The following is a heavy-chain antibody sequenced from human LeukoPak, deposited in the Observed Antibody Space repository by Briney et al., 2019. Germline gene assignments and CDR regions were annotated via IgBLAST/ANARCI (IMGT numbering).Heavy chain of an antibody. Sequence: QPGGSLLLSCAASGFTFSSYAMSRGRQAPGKGREGVSAISGSGGSTYYADSVKGRFTISRDNSKNTLYLQMNSLRAEDTAVYYCAKGMFGSGWYGDDYWGQGTLVTVSP. D-gene: IGHD6-19*01. CDR3: AKGMFGSGWYGDDY. CDR2: ISGSGGST. CDR1: GFTFSSYA. V-gene: IGHV3-23*01. J-gene: IGHJ4*02.